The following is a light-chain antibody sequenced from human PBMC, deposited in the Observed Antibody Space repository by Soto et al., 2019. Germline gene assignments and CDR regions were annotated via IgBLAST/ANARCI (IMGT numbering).Light chain of an antibody. CDR3: ETWDSNTHRV. J-gene: IGLJ2*01. CDR2: LQGSGNY. Sequence: QLVLTQSSSASASLGSSVKLTCTLSSGHSSYTIAWHQQPPGKAPRYLMKLQGSGNYNKGSGVPDRFSGSSSGADRYLTISNLRFEDEADYYCETWDSNTHRVFGGGTKLTVL. V-gene: IGLV4-60*02. CDR1: SGHSSYT.